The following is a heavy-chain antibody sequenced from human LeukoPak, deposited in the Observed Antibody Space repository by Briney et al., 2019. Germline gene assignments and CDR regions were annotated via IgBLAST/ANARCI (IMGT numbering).Heavy chain of an antibody. CDR2: INHSGST. CDR3: ARGAQAWQLVPFDF. V-gene: IGHV4-34*01. J-gene: IGHJ4*02. D-gene: IGHD6-13*01. CDR1: GGSFSGYY. Sequence: SETLSLTCAVYGGSFSGYYWSWIRQPPGKGLEWIGEINHSGSTNYNPSLKSRVTISVDTSKNQFSLKLSSVTAADTAVYYCARGAQAWQLVPFDFWGQGALVAVSS.